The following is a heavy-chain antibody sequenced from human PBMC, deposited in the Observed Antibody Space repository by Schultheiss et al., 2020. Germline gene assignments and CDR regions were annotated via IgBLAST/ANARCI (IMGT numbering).Heavy chain of an antibody. CDR2: ISYDGSNK. CDR1: GFTFSSYG. D-gene: IGHD4-17*01. Sequence: GGSLRLSCAASGFTFSSYGMHWVRQAPGKGLEWVAVISYDGSNKYYADSVKGRFTISRDNSKNTLYLQMNSLRAEDTAVYYCAREDSYGDYYYYGMDVWGQGTTVTVSS. V-gene: IGHV3-30*03. CDR3: AREDSYGDYYYYGMDV. J-gene: IGHJ6*02.